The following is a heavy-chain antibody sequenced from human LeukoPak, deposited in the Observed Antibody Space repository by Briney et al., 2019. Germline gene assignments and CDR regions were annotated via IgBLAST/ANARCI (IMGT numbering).Heavy chain of an antibody. CDR2: IIPIFGTA. J-gene: IGHJ5*02. Sequence: GASVKVSCKASGYTFTSYGISWMRQAPGQGLEWMGGIIPIFGTANYAQKFQGRVTITADESTSTAYMELSSLRSEDTAVYYCARSIAAASYWFDPWGQGTLVTVSS. CDR1: GYTFTSYG. V-gene: IGHV1-69*13. D-gene: IGHD6-13*01. CDR3: ARSIAAASYWFDP.